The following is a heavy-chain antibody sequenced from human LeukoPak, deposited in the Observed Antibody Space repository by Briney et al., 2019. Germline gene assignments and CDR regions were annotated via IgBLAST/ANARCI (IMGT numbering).Heavy chain of an antibody. J-gene: IGHJ4*02. D-gene: IGHD1-14*01. CDR2: INSDGSGT. Sequence: GGSLRLSCAASGFTFSSYWMHWVRQAPGKGLAWVSSINSDGSGTDYAGSVKGRFTISRDNSKDTLYLQMNSLRAEDTAIYYCAKDALYGTRYTFDYWGRGTLVTVSS. V-gene: IGHV3-74*01. CDR3: AKDALYGTRYTFDY. CDR1: GFTFSSYW.